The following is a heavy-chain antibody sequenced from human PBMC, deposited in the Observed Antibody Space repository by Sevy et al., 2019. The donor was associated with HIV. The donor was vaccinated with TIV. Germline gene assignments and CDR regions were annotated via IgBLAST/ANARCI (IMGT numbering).Heavy chain of an antibody. CDR2: IYYNGHI. Sequence: SQTLSLTCTVSGGSITSLYWNWIRQPPGKGLEWIANIYYNGHINYNPSLKSRVTLSFDTSKNQFSLRLSSVTAADTAMYYCAGENAWGRGYSGGQGTLVTVSS. D-gene: IGHD1-26*01. J-gene: IGHJ5*01. CDR1: GGSITSLY. V-gene: IGHV4-59*08. CDR3: AGENAWGRGYS.